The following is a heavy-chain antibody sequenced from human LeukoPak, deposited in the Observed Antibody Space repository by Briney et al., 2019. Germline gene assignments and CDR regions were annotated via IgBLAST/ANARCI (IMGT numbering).Heavy chain of an antibody. CDR3: ARSYYGSGSYYNWFDP. J-gene: IGHJ5*02. CDR2: IKQDGSEK. D-gene: IGHD3-10*01. CDR1: GFTFSSYW. V-gene: IGHV3-7*01. Sequence: GGSLRLSCAASGFTFSSYWMSWVRQAPGKGLEWVANIKQDGSEKYYVDSVKGRFTISRDNAKNSLYLQMNSLRAEDTAVYYCARSYYGSGSYYNWFDPWGQGTLVTVSS.